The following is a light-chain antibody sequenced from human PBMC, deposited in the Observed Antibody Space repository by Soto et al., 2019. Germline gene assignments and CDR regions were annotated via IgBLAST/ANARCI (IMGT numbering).Light chain of an antibody. Sequence: VLDQSPGTLSLSPGDRATLSCRASQSITGNYLAWHQQKPGQAPKLLIYGASTRAPGIPDRFNGSGSGTDFILTISRLDVFYFSVYQRHIYSISVRAFGHGSTVEI. CDR2: GAS. J-gene: IGKJ1*01. CDR1: QSITGNY. V-gene: IGKV3-20*01. CDR3: HIYSISVRA.